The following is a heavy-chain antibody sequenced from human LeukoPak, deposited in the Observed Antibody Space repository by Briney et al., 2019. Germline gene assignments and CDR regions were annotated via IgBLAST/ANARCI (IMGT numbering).Heavy chain of an antibody. D-gene: IGHD3-3*01. CDR3: VGWRSGYFDY. J-gene: IGHJ4*02. Sequence: KPSETLSLTCTLSGGAINDYYWSWIRQSPGKGLEWIGYIYYQGTTKFNPSLISRVTISVDTATSHFSLKMSSVTAADTAVYYCVGWRSGYFDYWGQGILVTVSS. CDR2: IYYQGTT. V-gene: IGHV4-59*01. CDR1: GGAINDYY.